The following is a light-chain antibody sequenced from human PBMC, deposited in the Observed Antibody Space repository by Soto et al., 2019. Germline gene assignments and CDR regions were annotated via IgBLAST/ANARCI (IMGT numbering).Light chain of an antibody. Sequence: QSVLTQPASVSGSPGQSTTISCTGTISDVGGYNYVSWYQQHPGKAPKLMIFDVSNRPSGVSNRFSGSKSGYTASLTISGLQAEDEADYYCCSYTSSSTYVFGTGTKLTVL. V-gene: IGLV2-14*03. CDR2: DVS. J-gene: IGLJ1*01. CDR1: ISDVGGYNY. CDR3: CSYTSSSTYV.